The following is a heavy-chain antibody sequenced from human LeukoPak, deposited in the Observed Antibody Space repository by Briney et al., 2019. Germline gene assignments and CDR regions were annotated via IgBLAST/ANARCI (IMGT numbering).Heavy chain of an antibody. D-gene: IGHD4/OR15-4a*01. CDR2: IIPIFGTA. J-gene: IGHJ3*02. CDR1: GGTFSSYA. CDR3: AREGLDYGFDI. Sequence: GASVKVSCTASGGTFSSYAISWVRQAPGQGLECMGGIIPIFGTANYAQKFQGRVTITADESTSTAYMELSSLRSEDTAVYYCAREGLDYGFDIWGQGTMVTVSS. V-gene: IGHV1-69*13.